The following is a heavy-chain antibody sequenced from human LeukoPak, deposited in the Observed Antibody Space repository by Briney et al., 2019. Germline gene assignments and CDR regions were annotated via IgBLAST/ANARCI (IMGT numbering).Heavy chain of an antibody. CDR1: GGSISSSSYY. CDR3: ARDKTGSGWYDY. Sequence: SETLSLTCTVSGGSISSSSYYWGWIRQPPGKELEWIGYIYYSGSTNYNPSLKSRVTISVDTSKNQFSLKLSSVTAADTAVYYCARDKTGSGWYDYWGQGTLVTVSS. V-gene: IGHV4-61*01. J-gene: IGHJ4*02. CDR2: IYYSGST. D-gene: IGHD6-19*01.